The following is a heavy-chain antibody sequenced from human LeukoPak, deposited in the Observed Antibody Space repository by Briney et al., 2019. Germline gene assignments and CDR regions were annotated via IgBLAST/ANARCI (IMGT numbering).Heavy chain of an antibody. V-gene: IGHV5-51*01. CDR3: ARSRQLVLADY. J-gene: IGHJ4*02. D-gene: IGHD6-13*01. CDR2: IYPGDSDT. Sequence: GESLKISCKGSGYSFTSYWIGWVRQMPGEGPEWMGIIYPGDSDTRYSPSFQGQVTISADKSISTAYLQWSSLKASDTAMYYCARSRQLVLADYWGQGTLVTVSS. CDR1: GYSFTSYW.